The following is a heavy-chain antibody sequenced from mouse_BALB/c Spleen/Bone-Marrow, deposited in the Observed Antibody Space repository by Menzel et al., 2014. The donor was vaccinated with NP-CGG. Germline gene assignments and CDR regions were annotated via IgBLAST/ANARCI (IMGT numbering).Heavy chain of an antibody. CDR1: GFTFSSYS. D-gene: IGHD3-1*01. Sequence: EVQLVESGGGSVQPGGSLKLSCAASGFTFSSYSMSWVRQTPEKRLEWVAYTSNGGGSTYYPDTVKGRFTISRDNAKNTQYLQMSSLKSENTAMYYCARQLGLRVDYWGQGSSVTGSS. CDR3: ARQLGLRVDY. J-gene: IGHJ4*01. CDR2: TSNGGGST. V-gene: IGHV5-12-2*01.